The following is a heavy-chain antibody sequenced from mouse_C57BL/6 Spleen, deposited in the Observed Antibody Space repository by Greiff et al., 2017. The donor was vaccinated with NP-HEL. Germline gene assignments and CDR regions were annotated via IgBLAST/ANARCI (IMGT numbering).Heavy chain of an antibody. D-gene: IGHD2-4*01. CDR2: INPNYGTT. CDR1: GYSFTDYN. Sequence: LVESGPELVKPGASVKISCKASGYSFTDYNMNWVKQSHGKSLEWIGVINPNYGTTSYNQKFKGKATLTVDKSSSTAYMQLNSLTSEDSAVYYCARTGDYDVGFAYWGQGTLVTVSA. V-gene: IGHV1-39*01. J-gene: IGHJ3*01. CDR3: ARTGDYDVGFAY.